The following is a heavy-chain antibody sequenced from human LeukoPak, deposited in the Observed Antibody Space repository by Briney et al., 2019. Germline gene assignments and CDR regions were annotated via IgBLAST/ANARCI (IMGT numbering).Heavy chain of an antibody. Sequence: PGGSLRLSCATSGFNFVNYGMQWVRQAPGKGPELVASIWFDGSHRFYADSVKGRFIISRDDSKSKVYLQMDNLRLADTALYYCARDRTPLSTITGRASNYWGQGTLVTVSS. J-gene: IGHJ4*02. CDR3: ARDRTPLSTITGRASNY. V-gene: IGHV3-33*01. CDR2: IWFDGSHR. D-gene: IGHD1-14*01. CDR1: GFNFVNYG.